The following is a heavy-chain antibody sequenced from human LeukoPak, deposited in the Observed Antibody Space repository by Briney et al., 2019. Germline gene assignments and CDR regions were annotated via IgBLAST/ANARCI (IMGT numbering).Heavy chain of an antibody. CDR1: GFTFDDYG. D-gene: IGHD6-13*01. V-gene: IGHV3-20*04. J-gene: IGHJ4*02. CDR3: ARASGRLAKAAAGPLDY. CDR2: INWNGGST. Sequence: GGSLRLSCAASGFTFDDYGMSWVRQAPGKGLEWVSGINWNGGSTGYADSVKGRFTISRDNAKNSLYLQMNSLRAEDTALYYCARASGRLAKAAAGPLDYWGQGTLVTVSS.